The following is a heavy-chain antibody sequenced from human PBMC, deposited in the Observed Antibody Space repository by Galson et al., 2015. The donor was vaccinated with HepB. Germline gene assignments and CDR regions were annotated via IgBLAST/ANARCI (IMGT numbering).Heavy chain of an antibody. CDR2: VSGSGGST. D-gene: IGHD6-13*01. Sequence: SLRLSCAASGFTFSSYAMSWVRQAPGKGLEWVSTVSGSGGSTYYPDSVKGRFTISRDNSKNTLSLQMNSLRAEDTAVYYCARTNVYSSSWYLTPGFDYWGQGTLVTVSS. J-gene: IGHJ4*02. CDR1: GFTFSSYA. CDR3: ARTNVYSSSWYLTPGFDY. V-gene: IGHV3-23*01.